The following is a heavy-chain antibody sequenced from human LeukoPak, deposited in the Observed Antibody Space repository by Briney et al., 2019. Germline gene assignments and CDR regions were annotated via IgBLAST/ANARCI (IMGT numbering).Heavy chain of an antibody. J-gene: IGHJ4*02. CDR1: GGSFTSYY. CDR3: ARLLLGTTLDD. V-gene: IGHV4-4*09. D-gene: IGHD1-26*01. Sequence: SETLSLTCTVSGGSFTSYYWSWIRQPPGKGLEWIGYVYTSGNTNYNPTLKSRVTISVDTSTKQFSLKLSSVTAEDTAVYYCARLLLGTTLDDWGQGNLVTVSS. CDR2: VYTSGNT.